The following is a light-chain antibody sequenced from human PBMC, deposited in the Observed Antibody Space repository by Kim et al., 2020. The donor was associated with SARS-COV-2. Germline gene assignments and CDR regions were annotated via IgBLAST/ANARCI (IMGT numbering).Light chain of an antibody. CDR2: RNV. Sequence: GQTITVACSGSSCNSGGNHVYWYQQYPGTAANVLVYRNVQRPSGVAARFSGSKSGTSASLAISGLRSEDEADYYCAAWDDSLRGRVFGGGTKVTVL. J-gene: IGLJ3*02. CDR3: AAWDDSLRGRV. CDR1: SCNSGGNH. V-gene: IGLV1-47*02.